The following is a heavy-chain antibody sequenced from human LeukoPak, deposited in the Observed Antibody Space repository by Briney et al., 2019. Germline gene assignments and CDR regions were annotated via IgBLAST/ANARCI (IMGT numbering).Heavy chain of an antibody. D-gene: IGHD5-24*01. CDR1: GFXFSSYW. CDR3: ARSDGGFDY. Sequence: GGSLRLSCAASGFXFSSYWIHWVRQAPGKGLVWVSHIINDGSRTTYADSVKGRFTISRDNAKNMVYLQMNSLRAEDTAVYYCARSDGGFDYWGQGTLVTVSA. J-gene: IGHJ4*02. V-gene: IGHV3-74*03. CDR2: IINDGSRT.